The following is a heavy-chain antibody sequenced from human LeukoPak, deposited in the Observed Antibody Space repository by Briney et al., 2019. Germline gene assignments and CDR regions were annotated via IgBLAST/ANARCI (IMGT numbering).Heavy chain of an antibody. CDR2: INSDWSNT. CDR1: GFTFSSYW. D-gene: IGHD6-19*01. J-gene: IGHJ5*02. CDR3: ARGQAVAGKDKWFDP. Sequence: PGGSLRLSCAASGFTFSSYWMHWVRQAPGQGLVWVSRINSDWSNTNYADSVKGRFTISRDNAKNTLYLQMNSLRAEDTAVYYCARGQAVAGKDKWFDPWGQGTLVTVSS. V-gene: IGHV3-74*01.